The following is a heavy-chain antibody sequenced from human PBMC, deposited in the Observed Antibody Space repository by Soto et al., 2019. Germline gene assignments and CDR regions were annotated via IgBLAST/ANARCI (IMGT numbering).Heavy chain of an antibody. V-gene: IGHV1-69*01. J-gene: IGHJ6*02. CDR3: ARSQGSSTSLEIYYSYYYGMDV. CDR1: GGTFSSYA. Sequence: QVQLVQSGAEVKKPGSSVKVSCKASGGTFSSYAISWVRQAPGQGLEWMGGIIPIPGTANYAQKFQGRVTITADESTSTAYMVLSSLRSEDTAVYYCARSQGSSTSLEIYYSYYYGMDVWGQGTTVTVSS. D-gene: IGHD2-2*01. CDR2: IIPIPGTA.